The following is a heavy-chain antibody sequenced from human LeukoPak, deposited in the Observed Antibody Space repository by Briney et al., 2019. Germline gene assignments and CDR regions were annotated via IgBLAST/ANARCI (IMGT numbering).Heavy chain of an antibody. CDR3: ARGGSIAARLDY. D-gene: IGHD6-6*01. Sequence: SETLSLTCTVSGGSISSSSYYWGWIRQPPGKGLEWIGSIYYSGSTYYNPSLKSRVTISVDTSKNQFSLKLSSVTAADTAVYYCARGGSIAARLDYWGQGTLVTVSS. V-gene: IGHV4-39*01. J-gene: IGHJ4*02. CDR1: GGSISSSSYY. CDR2: IYYSGST.